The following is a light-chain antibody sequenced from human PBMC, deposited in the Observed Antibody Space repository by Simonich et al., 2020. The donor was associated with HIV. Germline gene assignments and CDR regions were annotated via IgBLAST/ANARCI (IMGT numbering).Light chain of an antibody. J-gene: IGLJ3*02. V-gene: IGLV2-14*03. CDR3: GSYTSSNTLV. CDR1: SSDVGGYNY. Sequence: QSALTQPASVSGSPGQSITISCTGTSSDVGGYNYVSWYQQHPGKAPKLMIYDVSKRPSGVSNRFSGSKSGNTASLTISGLQAEDEADYYCGSYTSSNTLVFGGGTKVTVL. CDR2: DVS.